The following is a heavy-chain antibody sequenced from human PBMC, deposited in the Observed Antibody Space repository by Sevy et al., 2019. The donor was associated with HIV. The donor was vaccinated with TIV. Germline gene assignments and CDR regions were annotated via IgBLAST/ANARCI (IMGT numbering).Heavy chain of an antibody. CDR2: INTGGSNT. D-gene: IGHD1-26*01. CDR3: ARVVGATPHYIDH. Sequence: GGSLRLSCVASGFTFSSYWMFWVRQAPGKGLVWVSRINTGGSNTNYPDSVKGGFTISEDNAKNTPYLQRNSLVAEDTADYYGARVVGATPHYIDHWGQGTLVTVSS. CDR1: GFTFSSYW. J-gene: IGHJ4*02. V-gene: IGHV3-74*01.